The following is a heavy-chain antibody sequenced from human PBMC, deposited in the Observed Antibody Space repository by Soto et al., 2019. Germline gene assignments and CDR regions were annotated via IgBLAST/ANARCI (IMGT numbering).Heavy chain of an antibody. V-gene: IGHV1-18*01. CDR2: ISAYNGDT. D-gene: IGHD2-8*01. CDR3: ARSGAYCTSITCLFDSF. Sequence: QAQLVQSGGEVKKPGASVKVSCRASGYTFTSYGYAWVRQAPGQGLEWMGWISAYNGDTNYAQKCHDRVTLTTDTSTTTAHMELRNLGSDDTAVYYCARSGAYCTSITCLFDSFWGLGTLVTVSS. CDR1: GYTFTSYG. J-gene: IGHJ4*02.